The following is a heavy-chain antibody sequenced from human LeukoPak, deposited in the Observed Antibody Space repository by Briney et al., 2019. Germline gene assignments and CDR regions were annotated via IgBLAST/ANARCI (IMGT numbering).Heavy chain of an antibody. Sequence: SGPTLVKPTQTLTLTCTFSAFSLTTSGVGVGWIRQHPGKALEWVAVVYGNDDKLYSPSLRSRLTITKDTSKNQVVLTMTNMDPVDTATYYCASQLLSRGYFDHWGQGTLVTVSS. V-gene: IGHV2-5*01. CDR2: VYGNDDK. CDR3: ASQLLSRGYFDH. D-gene: IGHD1-1*01. CDR1: AFSLTTSGVG. J-gene: IGHJ4*02.